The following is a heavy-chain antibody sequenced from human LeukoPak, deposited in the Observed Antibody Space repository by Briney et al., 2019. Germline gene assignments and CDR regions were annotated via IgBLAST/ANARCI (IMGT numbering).Heavy chain of an antibody. CDR1: GYAFTDYF. CDR2: INPNSGAT. CDR3: ARGTKLTTAADFDY. V-gene: IGHV1-2*02. D-gene: IGHD2-2*01. J-gene: IGHJ4*02. Sequence: ASVKVSCTASGYAFTDYFMHWVRQAPGQGLEWMGWINPNSGATNYARKFQGRVTMTRDTSITTASLELSSLRSDDTAVFYCARGTKLTTAADFDYWGQGTLVTVSS.